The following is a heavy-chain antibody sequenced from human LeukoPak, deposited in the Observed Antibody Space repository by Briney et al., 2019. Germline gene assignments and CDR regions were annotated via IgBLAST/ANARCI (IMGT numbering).Heavy chain of an antibody. Sequence: SETLSLTCTVSGGSISSSSYYWGWIRQPPGKGLEWIGSIYYSGSTYYNPSLKSRVTISVDTSKNQFSLKLSSVTAADTAVYYCARGVYSGSYYRIDYWGQGTLVTVSS. D-gene: IGHD1-26*01. CDR1: GGSISSSSYY. J-gene: IGHJ4*02. CDR2: IYYSGST. CDR3: ARGVYSGSYYRIDY. V-gene: IGHV4-39*07.